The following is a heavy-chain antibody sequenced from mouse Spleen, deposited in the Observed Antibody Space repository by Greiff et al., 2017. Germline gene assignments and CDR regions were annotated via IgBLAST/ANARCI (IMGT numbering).Heavy chain of an antibody. J-gene: IGHJ2*01. CDR2: IDPSDSYT. V-gene: IGHV1-69*01. CDR1: GYTFTSYW. Sequence: QVHVKQPGAELVMPGASVKLSCKASGYTFTSYWMHWVKQRPGQGLEWIGEIDPSDSYTNYNQKFKGKATLTVDKSSSTAYMQLSSLTSEDSAVYYCARYNYYGSSPFDYWGQGTTLTVSS. D-gene: IGHD1-1*01. CDR3: ARYNYYGSSPFDY.